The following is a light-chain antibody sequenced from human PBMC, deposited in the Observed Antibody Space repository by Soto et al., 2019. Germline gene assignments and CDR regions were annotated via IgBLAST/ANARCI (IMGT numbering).Light chain of an antibody. J-gene: IGLJ1*01. CDR1: SSDVGGYNY. CDR3: SSYTSSSTLYV. Sequence: LAQPASVSGSPGQSITISCTGTSSDVGGYNYVSWYQQHPGKAPKLMIYDVSNRPSGVSNRFSGSKSGNTASLTISGLQAEHEADYYCSSYTSSSTLYVFGTGTKVTVL. V-gene: IGLV2-14*01. CDR2: DVS.